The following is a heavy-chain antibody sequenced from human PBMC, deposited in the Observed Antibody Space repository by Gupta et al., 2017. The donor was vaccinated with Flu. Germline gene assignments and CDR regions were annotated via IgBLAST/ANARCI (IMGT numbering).Heavy chain of an antibody. CDR3: ARTKGVVPAGYGMDV. J-gene: IGHJ6*02. Sequence: YSMNWVRQAPGKGLEWVSSISSSSSYIYYADSVKGRFTISRDNAKNSLYLQMNSLRAEDTAVYYCARTKGVVPAGYGMDVWGQGTTVTVSS. CDR2: ISSSSSYI. CDR1: YS. V-gene: IGHV3-21*01. D-gene: IGHD2-2*01.